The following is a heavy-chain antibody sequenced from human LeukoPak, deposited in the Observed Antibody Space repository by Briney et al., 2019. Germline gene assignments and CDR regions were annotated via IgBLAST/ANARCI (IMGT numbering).Heavy chain of an antibody. CDR1: GFTFSSYG. Sequence: GGSLRLSCAASGFTFSSYGMHWVRQAPGRGLEWGAVIWYDGSNKYYSDSVKPRFTISRHNSKTTLYLQMNSLRAEDTAVYYCASGLYCGGDCYHWPQFDYWGQGTLVTVSS. D-gene: IGHD2-21*02. CDR2: IWYDGSNK. J-gene: IGHJ4*02. CDR3: ASGLYCGGDCYHWPQFDY. V-gene: IGHV3-33*01.